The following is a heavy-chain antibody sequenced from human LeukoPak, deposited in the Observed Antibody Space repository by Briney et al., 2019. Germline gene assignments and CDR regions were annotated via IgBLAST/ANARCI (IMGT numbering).Heavy chain of an antibody. CDR1: GDSISSGNYY. J-gene: IGHJ5*02. CDR3: AKDHGSWSNWFDP. V-gene: IGHV4-61*02. Sequence: PSETLSLTCSVSGDSISSGNYYWTWIRQPAGKGLEWIGGIYTSGSASYNPSLKSRVTMSLDTSKNQFSLNLRSVTAADTAVYYCAKDHGSWSNWFDPWGQGTLVTVSS. CDR2: IYTSGSA. D-gene: IGHD6-13*01.